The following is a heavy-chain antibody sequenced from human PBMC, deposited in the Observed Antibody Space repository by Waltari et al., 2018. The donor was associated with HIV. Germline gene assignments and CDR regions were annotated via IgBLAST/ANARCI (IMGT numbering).Heavy chain of an antibody. CDR3: ASPNYYDSSGYREGVFDY. J-gene: IGHJ4*02. V-gene: IGHV4-39*07. Sequence: QLQLQESGPGLVKPSETLSLTCTVSGGSISSSSYYWGWLRQPPGKGLEWIGSIYYSGSTYYNPSLKSRVTISVDTSKNQFSLKLSSVTAADTAVYYCASPNYYDSSGYREGVFDYWGQGTLVTVSS. CDR1: GGSISSSSYY. CDR2: IYYSGST. D-gene: IGHD3-22*01.